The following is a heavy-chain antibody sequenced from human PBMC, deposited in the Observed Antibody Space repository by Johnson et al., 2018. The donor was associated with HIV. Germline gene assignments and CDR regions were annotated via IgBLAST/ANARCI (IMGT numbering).Heavy chain of an antibody. CDR3: ARGGYGGILDTVDI. CDR1: GFIFSDYY. D-gene: IGHD4-23*01. Sequence: QVQLVESGGGLVKPGGSQRLSCAASGFIFSDYYMTWVRQAPGKGLEWVSYISSSGSTIYYADSVKGRFTISRDNAKNSLYLQMNSLRDEDTAVYYCARGGYGGILDTVDIWGQGTMVTVSS. J-gene: IGHJ3*02. V-gene: IGHV3-11*04. CDR2: ISSSGSTI.